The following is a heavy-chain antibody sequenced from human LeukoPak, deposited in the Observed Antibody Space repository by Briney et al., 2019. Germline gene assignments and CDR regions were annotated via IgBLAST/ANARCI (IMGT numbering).Heavy chain of an antibody. CDR1: GYSFSSYW. CDR3: TKAPTSSLSFFDF. J-gene: IGHJ4*02. D-gene: IGHD5-24*01. V-gene: IGHV5-51*01. Sequence: GESLKISCKASGYSFSSYWIGWVRQMPGKGLEWMTIINPGDYDARYSPSFQGQVTVSADRSISTAYMQWSTLKASDTATYYCTKAPTSSLSFFDFWGQGTLVTVSS. CDR2: INPGDYDA.